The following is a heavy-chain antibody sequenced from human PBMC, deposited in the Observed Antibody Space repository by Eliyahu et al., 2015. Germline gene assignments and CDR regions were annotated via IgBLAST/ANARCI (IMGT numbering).Heavy chain of an antibody. CDR3: ARALRGSYPFENFQD. Sequence: QVQLQESGPGLVKPSETLXLTCAXPGYSISSGYYWGXIRXPPGKGREWFGNVXPSGSTLYXPSLKSRVTISPDTSKNHFSLKLRSVTAADTAVYYCARALRGSYPFENFQDWGQGTLVTVSS. V-gene: IGHV4-38-2*01. D-gene: IGHD1-26*01. CDR1: GYSISSGYY. CDR2: VXPSGST. J-gene: IGHJ1*01.